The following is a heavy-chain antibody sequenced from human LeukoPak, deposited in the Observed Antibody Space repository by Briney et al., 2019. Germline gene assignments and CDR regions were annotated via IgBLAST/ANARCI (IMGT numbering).Heavy chain of an antibody. CDR3: AARPPYSGYADGDY. J-gene: IGHJ4*02. V-gene: IGHV1-69*10. Sequence: SVKVSCRACGGSFRNYAISWVRQAPGQGREGMGGIIPMLGTANYAQKFQGRVTITADKSTNTAYMELSSLRSEDTAVYYCAARPPYSGYADGDYSGQGSLVTVSS. CDR2: IIPMLGTA. CDR1: GGSFRNYA. D-gene: IGHD5-12*01.